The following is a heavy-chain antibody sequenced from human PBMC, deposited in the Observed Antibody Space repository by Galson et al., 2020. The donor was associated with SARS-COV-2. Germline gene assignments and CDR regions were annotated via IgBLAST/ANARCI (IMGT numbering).Heavy chain of an antibody. D-gene: IGHD5-12*01. Sequence: SGPTLVKPTQTLTLTCTFSGFSLSTSGVGVGWIRQPPGKALEWLALIYWDDDKRYSPSLKSRLTITKDTSKNQVVLTMTNMDPVDTATYYCAHRRWRWLQFDSHHFDYWGQGTLVTVSS. J-gene: IGHJ4*02. CDR2: IYWDDDK. CDR3: AHRRWRWLQFDSHHFDY. CDR1: GFSLSTSGVG. V-gene: IGHV2-5*02.